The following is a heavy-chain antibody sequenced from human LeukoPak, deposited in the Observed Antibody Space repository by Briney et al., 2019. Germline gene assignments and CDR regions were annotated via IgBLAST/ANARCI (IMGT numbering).Heavy chain of an antibody. V-gene: IGHV3-23*01. D-gene: IGHD2-8*01. Sequence: PGGTLRLSCAASGFNFTTFAMTSVPQAPRKGLEWVSTITGSGYYTYYADSVKGRFTVSRDNSKNTLYLHMNSLRAEDTALYYCAKAPDFTDTKHELDYWGQGTLVTVSS. CDR2: ITGSGYYT. CDR3: AKAPDFTDTKHELDY. J-gene: IGHJ4*02. CDR1: GFNFTTFA.